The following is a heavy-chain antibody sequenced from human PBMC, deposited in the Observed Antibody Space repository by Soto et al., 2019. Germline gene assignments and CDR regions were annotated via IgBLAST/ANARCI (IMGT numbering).Heavy chain of an antibody. CDR2: IIPIFGTA. CDR1: GGTFSSYA. D-gene: IGHD1-7*01. J-gene: IGHJ6*02. CDR3: AIVLPFRLELQVYGIDV. V-gene: IGHV1-69*01. Sequence: QVQLVQSGAEVKKPGSSVKVSCKASGGTFSSYAISWVRQAPGQGLEWMGGIIPIFGTANYAQKFQGRVTITADESTSTAYMELSSLRSEDTAVYYCAIVLPFRLELQVYGIDVCGQGTTVTVSS.